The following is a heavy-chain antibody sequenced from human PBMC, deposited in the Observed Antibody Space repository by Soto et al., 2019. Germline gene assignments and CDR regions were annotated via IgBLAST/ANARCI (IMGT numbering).Heavy chain of an antibody. D-gene: IGHD2-15*01. CDR1: XFXXSSYA. CDR3: ARDIVVVAVYGMDV. Sequence: GGSLRLSCAASXFXXSSYAMHXVRXAPSKGLEWVAVISYDGSNKYYADSVKGRFTISRDNSKNTLYLQLTSLRAEDTVVYYCARDIVVVAVYGMDVWGQGTTVTVSS. J-gene: IGHJ6*02. CDR2: ISYDGSNK. V-gene: IGHV3-30*14.